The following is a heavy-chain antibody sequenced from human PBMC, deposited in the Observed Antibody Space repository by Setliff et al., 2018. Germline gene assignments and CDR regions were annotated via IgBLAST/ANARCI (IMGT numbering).Heavy chain of an antibody. D-gene: IGHD3-22*01. V-gene: IGHV1-69*05. CDR2: TIPMFGTT. Sequence: SVKVSCKASGGTFSSYGISWVRQAPGQGLEWMGGTIPMFGTTSYARQFQGRVTIITDESTSTAYMQLSSLGSEDTAVYYCVREGVDSRSSTDYRYYMDVWGKGTRSPSP. J-gene: IGHJ6*03. CDR3: VREGVDSRSSTDYRYYMDV. CDR1: GGTFSSYG.